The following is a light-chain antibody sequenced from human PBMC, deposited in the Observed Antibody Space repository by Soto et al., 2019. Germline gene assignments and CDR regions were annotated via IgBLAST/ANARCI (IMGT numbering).Light chain of an antibody. CDR1: QNVGTS. CDR3: QRYNDWPPWT. Sequence: EIVMTQSPATLSVSPGERATLFCRASQNVGTSLAWYQQIPGQPPRLLIHGASIRATGVPARFTGSGSGTEFTLTISGPQSEDLAVYYCQRYNDWPPWTFGQGTKVEIK. CDR2: GAS. J-gene: IGKJ1*01. V-gene: IGKV3-15*01.